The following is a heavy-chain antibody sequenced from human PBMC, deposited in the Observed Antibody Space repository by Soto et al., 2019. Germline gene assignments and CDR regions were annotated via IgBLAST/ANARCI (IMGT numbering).Heavy chain of an antibody. V-gene: IGHV3-23*01. CDR1: GFTFSSYA. D-gene: IGHD2-2*01. Sequence: GGSLRLSCAASGFTFSSYAMSWVRQAPGKGLEWVSAISGSGGSTYYADSVKGRFTISRDNSKNTLYLQMNSLRAEDTAVYYCAKDLLGDHCSSTSCYQLELRFGDYYGMDVWGQGTTVTVSS. CDR3: AKDLLGDHCSSTSCYQLELRFGDYYGMDV. J-gene: IGHJ6*02. CDR2: ISGSGGST.